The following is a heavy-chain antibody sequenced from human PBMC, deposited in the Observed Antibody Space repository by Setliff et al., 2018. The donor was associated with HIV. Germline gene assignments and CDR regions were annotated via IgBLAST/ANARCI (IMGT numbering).Heavy chain of an antibody. CDR2: INPSGGTT. J-gene: IGHJ4*02. D-gene: IGHD6-13*01. V-gene: IGHV1-46*01. Sequence: ASVKVSCKASGYTSTTYFLHWVRQAPGQGPEWMGIINPSGGTTEYAQKFQGRVTMTRDTSTSTVYMELRSLKSEDTAVYYCARVKQQLAPFDYWGQGTLVTVSS. CDR1: GYTSTTYF. CDR3: ARVKQQLAPFDY.